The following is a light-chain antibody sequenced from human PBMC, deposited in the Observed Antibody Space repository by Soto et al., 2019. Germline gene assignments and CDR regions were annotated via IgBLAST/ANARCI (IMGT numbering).Light chain of an antibody. V-gene: IGKV3-11*01. CDR1: QGISNY. CDR3: QQRINWPPT. J-gene: IGKJ3*01. CDR2: DAS. Sequence: VLTQSPATLSLSPGERATLSCRASQGISNYLAWYQQKPGQAPRLLIYDASNRATGIPARFSGRGSGTDLPPTLGSLGPEDSAVYYCQQRINWPPTFGPGTKVDIQ.